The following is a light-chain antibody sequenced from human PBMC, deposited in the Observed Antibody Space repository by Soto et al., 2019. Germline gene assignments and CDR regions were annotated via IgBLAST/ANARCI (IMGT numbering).Light chain of an antibody. Sequence: DIQLTQSPSTLSASVGDRVIITCRASQTIGTWLAWYQERPGKATKLLIYKASTLERGVPSRFSGSGSGTEFTLSISNLQPEDFATYYCHLYNTYSPTLGQGIKLDI. CDR2: KAS. V-gene: IGKV1-5*03. CDR3: HLYNTYSPT. CDR1: QTIGTW. J-gene: IGKJ2*01.